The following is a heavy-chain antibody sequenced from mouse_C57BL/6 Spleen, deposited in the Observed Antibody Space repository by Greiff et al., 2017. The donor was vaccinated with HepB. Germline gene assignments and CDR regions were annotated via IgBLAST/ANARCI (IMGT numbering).Heavy chain of an antibody. J-gene: IGHJ1*03. CDR1: GYAFSSSW. CDR3: ARATPITTVVATEYFDV. D-gene: IGHD1-1*01. CDR2: IYPGDGDT. V-gene: IGHV1-82*01. Sequence: QVQLKQSGPELVKPGASVKISCKASGYAFSSSWMNWVKQRPGKGLEWIGRIYPGDGDTNYNGKFKGKATLTADKSSSTAYMQLSSLTSEDSAVYFCARATPITTVVATEYFDVWGTGTTVTVSS.